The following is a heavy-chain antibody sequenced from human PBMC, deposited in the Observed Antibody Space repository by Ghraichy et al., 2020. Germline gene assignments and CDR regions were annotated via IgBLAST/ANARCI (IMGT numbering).Heavy chain of an antibody. CDR2: IYYSGST. D-gene: IGHD1-1*01. J-gene: IGHJ4*02. V-gene: IGHV4-59*01. CDR1: GGSISSSY. Sequence: SETLSLTCTVSGGSISSSYWSWIRQPPGKGLEWIGYIYYSGSTNYNPSLKSRVTISVDTSKNQFSLKLSSVTAADTAVYYCASALLVHSIYYFDYWGQGTLVTVSS. CDR3: ASALLVHSIYYFDY.